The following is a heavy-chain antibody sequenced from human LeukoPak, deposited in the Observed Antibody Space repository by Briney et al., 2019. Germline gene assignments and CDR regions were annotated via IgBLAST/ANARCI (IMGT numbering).Heavy chain of an antibody. J-gene: IGHJ4*02. CDR2: IIPILGIA. CDR3: ARESVVVITTGYFDY. Sequence: SVKVSCKASGGTFSSYAISWVRQAPGQGLEWMGRIIPILGIANYAQKFQGRVTITADKSTSTAYMKLSSLRSEDTAVYYCARESVVVITTGYFDYWGQGTLVTVSS. CDR1: GGTFSSYA. D-gene: IGHD3-22*01. V-gene: IGHV1-69*04.